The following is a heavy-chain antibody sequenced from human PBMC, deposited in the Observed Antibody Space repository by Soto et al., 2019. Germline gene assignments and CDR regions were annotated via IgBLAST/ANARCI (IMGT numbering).Heavy chain of an antibody. Sequence: PSETLSLTCAVYGGSFSGYYWSWIRQPPGKGLEWIGEINHSGSTNYNPSLKSRVTISVDTSKNQFSLKLSSVTAADTAVYYCARGQGSARYNWNYYYYGMDVWGQGTTVTVSS. CDR3: ARGQGSARYNWNYYYYGMDV. CDR2: INHSGST. CDR1: GGSFSGYY. J-gene: IGHJ6*02. V-gene: IGHV4-34*01. D-gene: IGHD1-20*01.